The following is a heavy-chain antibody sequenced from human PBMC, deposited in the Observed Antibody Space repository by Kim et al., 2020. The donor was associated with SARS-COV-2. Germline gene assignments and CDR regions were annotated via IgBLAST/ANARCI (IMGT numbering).Heavy chain of an antibody. V-gene: IGHV3-30-3*01. CDR1: GFTFSSYA. D-gene: IGHD2-2*01. CDR2: ISYDGSNK. J-gene: IGHJ5*02. CDR3: ARDSPDIVVVPAANRDGWFDP. Sequence: GGSLRLSCAASGFTFSSYAMHWVRQAPGKGLEWVAVISYDGSNKYYVDSVKGRFTISRDNSKNTLYLQMNSLRAEDTAVYYCARDSPDIVVVPAANRDGWFDPWGQGTLVTVSS.